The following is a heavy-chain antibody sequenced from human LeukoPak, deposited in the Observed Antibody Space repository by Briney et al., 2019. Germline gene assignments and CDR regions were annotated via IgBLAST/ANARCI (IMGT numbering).Heavy chain of an antibody. CDR1: GSTFSSYW. V-gene: IGHV3-74*01. J-gene: IGHJ4*02. D-gene: IGHD3-22*01. Sequence: GGSLRLSCAASGSTFSSYWMHWVRQAPGKGQVWVSRINSDGSSTSYADSVKGRFTISRENAKNTVYLQMNSLRDEDTAVYYCARVAAWDSSGYLFDYWGQGTLVTVSS. CDR2: INSDGSST. CDR3: ARVAAWDSSGYLFDY.